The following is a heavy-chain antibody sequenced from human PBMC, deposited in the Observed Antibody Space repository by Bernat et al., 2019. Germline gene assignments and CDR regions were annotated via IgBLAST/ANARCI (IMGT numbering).Heavy chain of an antibody. Sequence: EVKLVESGGGLVQPGGSLRLSCAASGFTFSAYGMSWVRQAPGMGLEWVANIKEDGSEIYYVDSVKGRFTISRDNAENSLHLQMNSLRAEDTAIYYCAREGMMYGIGYGLDVWGQGTTVTVSS. CDR1: GFTFSAYG. CDR3: AREGMMYGIGYGLDV. D-gene: IGHD2-8*01. V-gene: IGHV3-7*03. J-gene: IGHJ6*02. CDR2: IKEDGSEI.